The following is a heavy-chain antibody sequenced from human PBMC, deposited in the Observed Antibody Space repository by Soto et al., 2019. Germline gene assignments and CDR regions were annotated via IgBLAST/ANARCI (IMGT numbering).Heavy chain of an antibody. CDR2: IYPGDSDT. V-gene: IGHV5-51*01. CDR3: ARHRYYDSSGYTTNYYYYYGMDV. D-gene: IGHD3-22*01. CDR1: GYSFTSYW. J-gene: IGHJ6*02. Sequence: GESLKISCKGSGYSFTSYWIGWVRQMPGKGLEWMGIIYPGDSDTRYSPSFQGQVTISADKSISTAYLQWSSLTASDTAMYYCARHRYYDSSGYTTNYYYYYGMDVWGQGTTVTVSS.